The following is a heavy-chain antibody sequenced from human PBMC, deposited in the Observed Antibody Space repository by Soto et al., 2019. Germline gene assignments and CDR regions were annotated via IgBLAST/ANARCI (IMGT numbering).Heavy chain of an antibody. J-gene: IGHJ4*02. V-gene: IGHV4-31*03. D-gene: IGHD3-22*01. Sequence: SETLSLTCSVSGGSVSSNIYYWTWIRQHPGKGPAWIGHIYYSGSTYYNPSLKSRVTISLDMSKNQFSQKLTSVSAADTAVYYCARGYDYDSGGYLFDYWGQGTLVTVPQ. CDR2: IYYSGST. CDR3: ARGYDYDSGGYLFDY. CDR1: GGSVSSNIYY.